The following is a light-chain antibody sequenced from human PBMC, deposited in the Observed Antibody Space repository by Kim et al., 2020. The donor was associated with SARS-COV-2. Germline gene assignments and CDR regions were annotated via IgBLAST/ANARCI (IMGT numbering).Light chain of an antibody. CDR2: GAS. Sequence: LPPGERATLSCRASQSVSSSYLAWYQQKPGQAPRLLIYGASSRATGIPDRFSGSGSGTDFTLTISRLEPEDFAVYYCQQYGSSPLTFGQGTKLEI. J-gene: IGKJ2*01. CDR3: QQYGSSPLT. V-gene: IGKV3-20*01. CDR1: QSVSSSY.